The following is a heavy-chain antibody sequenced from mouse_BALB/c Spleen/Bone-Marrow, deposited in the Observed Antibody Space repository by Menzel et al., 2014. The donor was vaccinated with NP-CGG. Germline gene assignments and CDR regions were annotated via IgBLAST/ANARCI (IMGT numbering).Heavy chain of an antibody. CDR2: INSDGGIT. J-gene: IGHJ4*01. V-gene: IGHV5-2*01. CDR1: EYEFPSHD. CDR3: ARHGFYYAMDY. Sequence: DAHLVESGGGLVQPGESLKLSCESNEYEFPSHDMSWVRKTPEKRLELVAAINSDGGITNYPDTMERRFTISRDNTKKTLYLQMSSLRSEDTALYYCARHGFYYAMDYWGQGTSVTVSS.